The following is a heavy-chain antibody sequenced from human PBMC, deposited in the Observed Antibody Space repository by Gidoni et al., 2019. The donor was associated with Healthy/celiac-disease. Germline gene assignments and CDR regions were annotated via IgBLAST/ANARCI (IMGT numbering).Heavy chain of an antibody. CDR1: GFTVDAYG. V-gene: IGHV3-20*04. CDR3: ARDDSSGYLDAFDI. Sequence: EVQLVESGGGVVRPGGSLRLSCAASGFTVDAYGMSWVRQAPGKGLEWVSGINWNGGSTGYADSVKGRFTISRDNAKNSLYPQMNSLRAEDTALDYCARDDSSGYLDAFDIWGQGTMVTVSS. J-gene: IGHJ3*02. CDR2: INWNGGST. D-gene: IGHD3-22*01.